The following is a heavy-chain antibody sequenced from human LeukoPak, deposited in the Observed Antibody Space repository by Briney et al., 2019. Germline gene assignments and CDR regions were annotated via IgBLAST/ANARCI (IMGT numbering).Heavy chain of an antibody. CDR3: ARARRYRYGYDYYGMDV. Sequence: PSETLSLTCAVYGGSLSGYYWSWIHQPPGKGLEWIGEINHSGSTNYNPSLKSRVTISVDTSKNQFSLKLSSVTAADTAVYYCARARRYRYGYDYYGMDVWGQGTTVTVSS. CDR1: GGSLSGYY. CDR2: INHSGST. V-gene: IGHV4-34*01. J-gene: IGHJ6*02. D-gene: IGHD5-18*01.